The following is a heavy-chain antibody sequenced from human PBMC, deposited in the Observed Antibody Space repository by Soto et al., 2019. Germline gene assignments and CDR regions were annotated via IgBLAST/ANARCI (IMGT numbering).Heavy chain of an antibody. D-gene: IGHD3-10*01. J-gene: IGHJ4*01. CDR1: GYIFTSYY. CDR3: SRVDPGETSPFDH. CDR2: INPFDGSR. V-gene: IGHV1-46*03. Sequence: ASVKVSCKASGYIFTSYYIHWVRQAPGQGLEWMGWINPFDGSRMFAQSFQGRVTMTRDTSTSTVYMEVSGLRSEDTAVYYCSRVDPGETSPFDHWG.